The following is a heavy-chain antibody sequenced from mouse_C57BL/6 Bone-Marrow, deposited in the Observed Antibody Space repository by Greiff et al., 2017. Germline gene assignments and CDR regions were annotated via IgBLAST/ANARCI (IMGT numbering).Heavy chain of an antibody. CDR2: IYPGSGST. CDR3: ALTGYYFDY. V-gene: IGHV1-55*01. J-gene: IGHJ2*01. D-gene: IGHD4-1*01. CDR1: GYTFTSYW. Sequence: QLQQPGAELVKPGASVKMSCKASGYTFTSYWITWVKQRPGQGLEWIGDIYPGSGSTNYNEKFKSKATLTVDTSSSTAYMQLSSLASEDSAVYYYALTGYYFDYWGQGTTLTVSS.